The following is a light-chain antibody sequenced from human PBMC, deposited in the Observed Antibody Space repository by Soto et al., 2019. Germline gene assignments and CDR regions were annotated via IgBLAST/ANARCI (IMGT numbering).Light chain of an antibody. J-gene: IGKJ1*01. CDR3: QQRYHWPGT. Sequence: ETVLTQSPATLSLSLGERATLSCRASQSVGSYLAWYQHKPGQAPRLLIYDAFNRATGIPARFSGSGSGTDFTLTISSLEPEDFAVYYCQQRYHWPGTFGQGTKVELK. CDR2: DAF. CDR1: QSVGSY. V-gene: IGKV3-11*01.